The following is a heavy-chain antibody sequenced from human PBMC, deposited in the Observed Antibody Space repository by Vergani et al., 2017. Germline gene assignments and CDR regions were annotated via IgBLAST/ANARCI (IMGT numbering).Heavy chain of an antibody. CDR2: IWYDGQKK. J-gene: IGHJ6*02. CDR1: GFSFSNFG. V-gene: IGHV3-33*06. Sequence: QVQLVESGGGVVQPGGSLRLSCEASGFSFSNFGMHWVRQAPGKGLEWVSVIWYDGQKKFFADSVKGRFTISRDNSKNLVFLKMSSLRAEDTAVYYWAKTLLTFSRASGDHYYYYGMDVWGQGTTVTVSS. D-gene: IGHD2-2*01. CDR3: AKTLLTFSRASGDHYYYYGMDV.